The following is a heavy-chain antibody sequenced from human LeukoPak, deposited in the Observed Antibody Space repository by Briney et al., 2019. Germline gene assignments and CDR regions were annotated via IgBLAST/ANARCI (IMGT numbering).Heavy chain of an antibody. V-gene: IGHV4-59*01. D-gene: IGHD2-2*01. CDR1: SGSIISYY. Sequence: ETLSLTCNASSGSIISYYWSWIRQPPGKGLEWIGCIYYSGSTNYNPSLKSRVTISVDTSKNQFSLKLSSVTAADTAVYYCAREAVIVPAALNWFDPWGQGTLVTVSS. CDR2: IYYSGST. CDR3: AREAVIVPAALNWFDP. J-gene: IGHJ5*02.